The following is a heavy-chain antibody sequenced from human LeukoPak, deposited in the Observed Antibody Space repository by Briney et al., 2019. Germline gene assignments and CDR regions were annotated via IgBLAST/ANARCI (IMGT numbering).Heavy chain of an antibody. V-gene: IGHV3-21*01. CDR1: GFTFSTYN. CDR2: ITSGGTYT. CDR3: ARGHYDILTASYKWTPDY. D-gene: IGHD3-9*01. Sequence: GGSLRLSCAASGFTFSTYNMNWVRQAPGKGLEWVSSITSGGTYTYYADSVKGRFTTSRDNAKKSLSLQLSSLRAEDTAVYYCARGHYDILTASYKWTPDYWGQGILVTVSS. J-gene: IGHJ4*02.